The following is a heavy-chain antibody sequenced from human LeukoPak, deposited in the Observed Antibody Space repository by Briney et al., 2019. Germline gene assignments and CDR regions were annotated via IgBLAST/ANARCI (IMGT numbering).Heavy chain of an antibody. CDR2: ISSSGSTI. J-gene: IGHJ3*02. V-gene: IGHV3-11*01. Sequence: GGSLRLSCAASGFTFSDYYMSWIRQAPGKGLEWVSYISSSGSTIYYADSVKGRFTISRDNAKNSLYLQMNSLRAEDTAVYYCAKDRVGAIHDAFDIWGQGTMVTVSS. D-gene: IGHD1-26*01. CDR3: AKDRVGAIHDAFDI. CDR1: GFTFSDYY.